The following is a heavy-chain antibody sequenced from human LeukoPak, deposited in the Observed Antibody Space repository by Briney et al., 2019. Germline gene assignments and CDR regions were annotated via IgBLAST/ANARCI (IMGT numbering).Heavy chain of an antibody. D-gene: IGHD3-10*01. CDR1: GFTFSSYG. J-gene: IGHJ5*02. CDR3: ARSGDQQAFDP. Sequence: PGGSLRLSCAASGFTFSSYGMHWVRQAPGKGLVWVSRINSDGSSTSYADSVKGRFTISRDNAKNTLYLQMNSLRAEDTAVYYCARSGDQQAFDPWGQGTLVTVSS. CDR2: INSDGSST. V-gene: IGHV3-74*01.